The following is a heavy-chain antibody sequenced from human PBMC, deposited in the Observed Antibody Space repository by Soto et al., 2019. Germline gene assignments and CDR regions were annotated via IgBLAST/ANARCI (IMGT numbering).Heavy chain of an antibody. D-gene: IGHD6-13*01. CDR1: GFTFSSYG. CDR3: AKDQGIGHYYYYGMDV. V-gene: IGHV3-30*18. CDR2: ISYDGSNK. Sequence: GGSLRLSCAASGFTFSSYGMHWVRQAPGKGLEWVAVISYDGSNKYYADSVKGRFTISRDNSKNTLYLQMNSLRAEDTAVYYCAKDQGIGHYYYYGMDVWGQGTTVTVSS. J-gene: IGHJ6*02.